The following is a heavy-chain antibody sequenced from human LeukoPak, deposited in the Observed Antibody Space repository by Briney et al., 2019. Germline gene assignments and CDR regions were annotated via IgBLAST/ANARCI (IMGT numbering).Heavy chain of an antibody. CDR3: AKDTLNLFGYDY. D-gene: IGHD3-10*02. CDR2: ISYDGSNK. V-gene: IGHV3-30*18. J-gene: IGHJ4*02. CDR1: GFTFSSYG. Sequence: GGSLRLSCAASGFTFSSYGMHWVRQAPGKGLEWVAVISYDGSNKYYADSVKGRFTISRDNSKNTLYLQMNSLRAEDTAVYYCAKDTLNLFGYDYWGQGTLVTVSS.